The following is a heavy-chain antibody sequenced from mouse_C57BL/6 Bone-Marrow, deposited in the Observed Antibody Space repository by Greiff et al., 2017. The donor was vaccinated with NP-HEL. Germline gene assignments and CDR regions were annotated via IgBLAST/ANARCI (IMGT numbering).Heavy chain of an antibody. D-gene: IGHD1-1*01. CDR3: ARRPTVVGWYFDV. CDR1: GYTFTSYG. CDR2: IYPRSGNT. J-gene: IGHJ1*03. Sequence: VQGVESGAELARPGASVKLSCKASGYTFTSYGISWVKQRTGQGLEWIGEIYPRSGNTYYNEKFKGKATLTADKSSSTAYMELRSLTSEDSAVYFCARRPTVVGWYFDVWGTGTTVTVSS. V-gene: IGHV1-81*01.